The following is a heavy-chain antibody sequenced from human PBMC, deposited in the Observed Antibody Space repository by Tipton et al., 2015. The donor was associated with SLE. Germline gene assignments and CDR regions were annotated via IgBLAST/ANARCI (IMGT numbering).Heavy chain of an antibody. V-gene: IGHV4-39*07. CDR3: AKLFGSAYHYYLDV. Sequence: TLSLTCTVSGGSINSSYYYWGWIRQPPGKGLEWIGGFAHSGSSFYNPSLKSRVSISADTSRNEFSLRVSSVTAADTAIYYCAKLFGSAYHYYLDVWGKGTTVTVSS. CDR2: FAHSGSS. CDR1: GGSINSSYYY. J-gene: IGHJ6*03. D-gene: IGHD2-21*01.